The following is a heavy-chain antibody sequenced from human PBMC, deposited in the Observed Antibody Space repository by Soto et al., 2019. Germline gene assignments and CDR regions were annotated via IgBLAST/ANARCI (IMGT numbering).Heavy chain of an antibody. Sequence: QVQLQESGPGLVKPSETLSLTCTVSGGSISSYYWSWIRQPPGKGLEWIGYIYYSGSTNYNPSLKSRVTISVDTSKNQFSLKLSSVTAADTAVYYCASMPGLAVAGYWGQGTLVTVSS. V-gene: IGHV4-59*01. CDR3: ASMPGLAVAGY. J-gene: IGHJ4*02. D-gene: IGHD6-19*01. CDR1: GGSISSYY. CDR2: IYYSGST.